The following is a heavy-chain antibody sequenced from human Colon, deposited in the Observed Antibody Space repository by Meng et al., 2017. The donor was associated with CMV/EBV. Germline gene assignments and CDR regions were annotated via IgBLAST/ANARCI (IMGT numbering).Heavy chain of an antibody. CDR3: AKNLFVPPAIMSVFAPNDY. CDR1: GFTFSSYG. V-gene: IGHV3-30*02. Sequence: GESLKISCAASGFTFSSYGMHWVRQAPGKGLEWVAFIRYDGSNKYYADSVKGRFTISRDNAKSTLFLQINGLAAEDTAIYYCAKNLFVPPAIMSVFAPNDYWGQGMLVTVSS. CDR2: IRYDGSNK. D-gene: IGHD2-2*02. J-gene: IGHJ4*02.